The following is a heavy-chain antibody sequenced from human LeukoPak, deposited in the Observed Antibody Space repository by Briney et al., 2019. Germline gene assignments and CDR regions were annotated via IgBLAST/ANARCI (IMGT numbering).Heavy chain of an antibody. CDR2: ISYDGSNK. CDR1: GFTFSSYG. J-gene: IGHJ6*02. D-gene: IGHD6-13*01. Sequence: PGRSLRLSCAASGFTFSSYGMHWVRQAPGKGLEWVAVISYDGSNKYYADSVKGRFTISRDNSKNTLYLQMNSLRAEDTAVYYCAKWKQLVDDPYYYYGMDVWGQGTTVTVSS. V-gene: IGHV3-30*18. CDR3: AKWKQLVDDPYYYYGMDV.